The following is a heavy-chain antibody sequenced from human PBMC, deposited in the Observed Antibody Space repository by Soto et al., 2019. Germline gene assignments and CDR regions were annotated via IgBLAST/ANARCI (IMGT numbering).Heavy chain of an antibody. CDR2: IYYSGST. CDR3: ARGPDGTMIVVVTEYYFDY. CDR1: GGSISSSSYY. D-gene: IGHD3-22*01. J-gene: IGHJ4*02. Sequence: SETLSLTCTVSGGSISSSSYYWGWIRQPPGKGLEWIGSIYYSGSTYYNPSLKSRVTISVDTSKNQFSLKLSSVTAADTAVYYCARGPDGTMIVVVTEYYFDYWGQGTLVTVSS. V-gene: IGHV4-39*01.